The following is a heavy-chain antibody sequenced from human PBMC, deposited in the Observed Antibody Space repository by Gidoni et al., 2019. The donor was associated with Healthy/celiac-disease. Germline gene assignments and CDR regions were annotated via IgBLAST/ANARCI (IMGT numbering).Heavy chain of an antibody. CDR2: IYPGYSDT. V-gene: IGHV5-51*01. CDR3: ARQVCSGGSCYSTRGNWFDP. J-gene: IGHJ5*02. Sequence: EVPLVQSGAEEKKPGESLKISCKGSGSSFTSYCIGRVRQMPGKGLEWMGIIYPGYSDTGYSPSFQGKVTISADKSISTAYLQWSSLKASDTAMYYCARQVCSGGSCYSTRGNWFDPWGQGTLVTVSS. D-gene: IGHD2-15*01. CDR1: GSSFTSYC.